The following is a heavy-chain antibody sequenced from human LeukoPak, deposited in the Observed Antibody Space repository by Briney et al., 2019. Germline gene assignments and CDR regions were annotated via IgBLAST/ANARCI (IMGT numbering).Heavy chain of an antibody. Sequence: GGSLRLSCAASGFTFSSYAMSWVRQAPGKGLEWVGRIKSKTDGGTTDYAAPVKGRFTISRDDSKNTLYLQMNSLKTEDTAVYYCTTDPTVVTYAYWGQGTLVTVSS. J-gene: IGHJ4*02. CDR3: TTDPTVVTYAY. CDR1: GFTFSSYA. CDR2: IKSKTDGGTT. V-gene: IGHV3-15*01. D-gene: IGHD4-23*01.